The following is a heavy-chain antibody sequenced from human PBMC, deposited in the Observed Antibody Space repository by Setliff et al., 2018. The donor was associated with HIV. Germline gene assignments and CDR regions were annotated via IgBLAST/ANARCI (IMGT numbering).Heavy chain of an antibody. CDR2: ISGRGDSS. J-gene: IGHJ4*02. CDR3: TRGGFLEWLGDF. D-gene: IGHD3-3*01. Sequence: GGSLRLSCAASGFTFSNYAMSWVRQAPGKGLEWISVISGRGDSSYYADSVKGRFTISRDNSNNPLYVQMNSLRAEDTAVYYCTRGGFLEWLGDFWGQGTLVTVSS. CDR1: GFTFSNYA. V-gene: IGHV3-23*01.